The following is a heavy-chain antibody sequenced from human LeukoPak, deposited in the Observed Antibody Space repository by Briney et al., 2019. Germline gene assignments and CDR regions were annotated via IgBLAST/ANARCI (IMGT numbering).Heavy chain of an antibody. Sequence: PGGSLRLSCAASGFTFSSYWMSWVRQAPGKGLEWVSTISDNSGSTYYPDSVKGRFTISRDDSKNTLYLQMKSLRAEDTAVYYCAKGTATVTSRFFDYWGQGTLVTVSS. CDR3: AKGTATVTSRFFDY. V-gene: IGHV3-23*01. CDR2: ISDNSGST. J-gene: IGHJ4*02. CDR1: GFTFSSYW. D-gene: IGHD2-21*02.